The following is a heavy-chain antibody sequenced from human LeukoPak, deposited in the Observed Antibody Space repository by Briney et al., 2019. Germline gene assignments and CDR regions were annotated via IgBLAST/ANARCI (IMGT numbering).Heavy chain of an antibody. CDR3: ARSARPLDS. J-gene: IGHJ4*02. CDR2: ISGSGHDI. D-gene: IGHD6-25*01. Sequence: GGSLRLSCAAAGFTLSDFYMSWIRQAPGKGLEYLSYISGSGHDIIYADSVRGRFTISRDNAKNSLYLQMNSLRAEDTAVYYCARSARPLDSWGQGTLVTVSS. CDR1: GFTLSDFY. V-gene: IGHV3-11*01.